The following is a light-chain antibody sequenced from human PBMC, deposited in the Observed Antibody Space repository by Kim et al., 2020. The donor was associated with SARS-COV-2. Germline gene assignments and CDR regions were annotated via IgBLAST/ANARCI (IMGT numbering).Light chain of an antibody. Sequence: PGKRSTPSCRASQNIDTYLAWYQQRPGQAPRLLVYDASNRATGVPDRFSGSGSGTDFTLTISSLEPEDFSIYYCQQRNSWPPAVTFGGGTKVDIK. CDR3: QQRNSWPPAVT. CDR1: QNIDTY. V-gene: IGKV3-11*01. J-gene: IGKJ4*01. CDR2: DAS.